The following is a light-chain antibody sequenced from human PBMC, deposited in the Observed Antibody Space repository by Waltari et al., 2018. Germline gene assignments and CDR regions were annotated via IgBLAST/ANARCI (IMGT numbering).Light chain of an antibody. Sequence: EIVLTQSPGTLSLSPGERAIVSCRASQSVGRTLAWYQQKPGQAPRLLIYGASNRATGIPDRFIGSGSGTEFSLTISGLEPEDSAVYYCQRYLRLPVAFGQGTKVEIK. J-gene: IGKJ1*01. CDR1: QSVGRT. CDR2: GAS. V-gene: IGKV3-20*01. CDR3: QRYLRLPVA.